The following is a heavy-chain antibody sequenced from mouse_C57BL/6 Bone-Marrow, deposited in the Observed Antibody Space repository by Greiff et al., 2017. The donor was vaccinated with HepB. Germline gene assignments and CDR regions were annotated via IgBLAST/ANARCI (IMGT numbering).Heavy chain of an antibody. V-gene: IGHV3-6*01. CDR1: GYSITSGYY. D-gene: IGHD2-5*01. J-gene: IGHJ2*01. Sequence: EVKLQQSGPGLVKPSQSLSLTCSVTGYSITSGYYWNWIRQFPGNKLEWMGYISYDGSNNYNPSLKNRISITRDTSKNQFFLKLNSVTTEDTATYYCARRGSNYEGYWGQGTTLTVSS. CDR2: ISYDGSN. CDR3: ARRGSNYEGY.